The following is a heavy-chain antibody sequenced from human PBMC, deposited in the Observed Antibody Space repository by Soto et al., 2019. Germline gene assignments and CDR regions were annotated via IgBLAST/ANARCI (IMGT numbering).Heavy chain of an antibody. D-gene: IGHD3-3*01. V-gene: IGHV3-48*02. Sequence: GGSLRLSCAASGFTFSTYSMKWVRQAPGKGLEWVSYITSGSSTIYYADSVKGRFTISRDNAKNSLYLQMNSLRDEDTAVYYCTRSSFSSGRSGYRAIDYWGQGTLVTVSS. CDR1: GFTFSTYS. CDR3: TRSSFSSGRSGYRAIDY. J-gene: IGHJ4*02. CDR2: ITSGSSTI.